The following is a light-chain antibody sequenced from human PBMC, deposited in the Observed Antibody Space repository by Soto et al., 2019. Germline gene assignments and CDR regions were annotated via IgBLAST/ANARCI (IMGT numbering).Light chain of an antibody. CDR1: QSIDTY. Sequence: DIQMTQSPSSLSASVGDRVTVTCRASQSIDTYLNWYQQRPGQAPKLLIYVASTLQSGVPSRFSGSGSGTHFTLTISSLQPEDFATYYCQQNQGIPPTFGQGTRVERK. V-gene: IGKV1-39*01. J-gene: IGKJ1*01. CDR2: VAS. CDR3: QQNQGIPPT.